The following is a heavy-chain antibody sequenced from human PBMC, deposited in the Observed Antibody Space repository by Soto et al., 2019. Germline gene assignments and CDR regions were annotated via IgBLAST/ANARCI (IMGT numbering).Heavy chain of an antibody. D-gene: IGHD3-22*01. Sequence: QVQLVQSGAEVKKPGSSVKVSCKASGGSLSNYGISWVRQAPGQGLEWMGAIIPVFGTPNYAQKFQDRVTIPADESTTTGYMEVRSLTSEDTAVYYCARGEATKIVVTTYYAMDVWGQGTTVTVSS. CDR3: ARGEATKIVVTTYYAMDV. J-gene: IGHJ6*02. CDR1: GGSLSNYG. CDR2: IIPVFGTP. V-gene: IGHV1-69*12.